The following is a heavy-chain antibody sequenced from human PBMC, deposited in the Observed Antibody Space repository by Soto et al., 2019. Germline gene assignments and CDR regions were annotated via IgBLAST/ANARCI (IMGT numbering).Heavy chain of an antibody. J-gene: IGHJ6*02. CDR3: TTDHVGDYYYYYGMDV. V-gene: IGHV3-15*07. CDR1: GFTFSNAW. CDR2: IKSKTDGGTT. Sequence: GGSLRLSCAASGFTFSNAWMNWVRQAPGKGLEWVGRIKSKTDGGTTDYAAPVKGRFTISRDDSKNTLYLQMNSLKTEDTAVYYCTTDHVGDYYYYYGMDVWGQGTTVTVSS. D-gene: IGHD4-17*01.